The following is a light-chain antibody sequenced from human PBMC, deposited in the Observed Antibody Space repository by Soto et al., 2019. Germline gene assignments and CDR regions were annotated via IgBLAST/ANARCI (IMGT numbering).Light chain of an antibody. CDR3: QQYNSYSWT. Sequence: DIQMTQSPSTLSASVGDRVTITCRASQSLSSWLAWYQQKPGKAPKLLIYDASSLESGVPSRFSGSGSGTEFTLTISSLQHDDFATYSCQQYNSYSWTFGNGTQVAIK. V-gene: IGKV1-5*01. CDR2: DAS. CDR1: QSLSSW. J-gene: IGKJ1*01.